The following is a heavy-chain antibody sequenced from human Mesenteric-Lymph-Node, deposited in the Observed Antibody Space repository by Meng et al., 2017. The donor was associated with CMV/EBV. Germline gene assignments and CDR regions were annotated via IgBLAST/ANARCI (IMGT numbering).Heavy chain of an antibody. J-gene: IGHJ3*02. Sequence: GGSLRLSCAASGFTFGDYYMNWIRQAPGKGLEWVSYISSSSSNSRYYADSLKGRFTISRDNSKNTLYLQMNSLRAEDTAVYYCARDKGSSVVVITLAAFDIWGQGTMVTVSS. CDR1: GFTFGDYY. CDR2: ISSSSSNSR. V-gene: IGHV3-11*06. D-gene: IGHD3-22*01. CDR3: ARDKGSSVVVITLAAFDI.